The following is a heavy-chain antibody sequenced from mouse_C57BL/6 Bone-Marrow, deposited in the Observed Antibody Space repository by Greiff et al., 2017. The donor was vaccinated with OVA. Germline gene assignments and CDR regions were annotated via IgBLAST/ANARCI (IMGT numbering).Heavy chain of an antibody. CDR2: IDPSDSYT. Sequence: VQLQQPGAELVKPGASVKLSCKASGYTFTSYWMQWVKQRPGQGLEWIGEIDPSDSYTNYNQKFKGKATLTVDTSSSTAYMQLSSLTSEDSAVYDCARERSSHYAMDYWGQGTSVTVSS. V-gene: IGHV1-50*01. CDR1: GYTFTSYW. D-gene: IGHD1-1*01. J-gene: IGHJ4*01. CDR3: ARERSSHYAMDY.